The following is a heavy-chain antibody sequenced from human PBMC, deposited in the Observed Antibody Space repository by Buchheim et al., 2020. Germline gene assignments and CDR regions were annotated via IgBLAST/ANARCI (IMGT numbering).Heavy chain of an antibody. D-gene: IGHD2-15*01. Sequence: QVQLQESGPGLVKPSQTLSLTCTVSGGSISSGGYYWSWIRQHPGKGLEWIGYIYYSGSTYYNPSLKSRVTISVAPSKHQFSLKLSSVTAADTAVYYCARVRSSGGSCYSHLGCGGDPWGQGTL. V-gene: IGHV4-31*03. CDR2: IYYSGST. J-gene: IGHJ5*02. CDR1: GGSISSGGYY. CDR3: ARVRSSGGSCYSHLGCGGDP.